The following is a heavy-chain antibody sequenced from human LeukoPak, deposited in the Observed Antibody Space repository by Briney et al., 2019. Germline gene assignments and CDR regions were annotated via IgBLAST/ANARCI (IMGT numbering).Heavy chain of an antibody. Sequence: PSETLSLTCTVSGGSINRSSRYYWGWIRQPPGKGLEWIGSIFYSGSTYYNPSLESRVTISVDTSNNQFSLKLTSVTAADTAVYYCARHVPSTIFFNWFDPWGQGTLVTVSS. J-gene: IGHJ5*02. CDR2: IFYSGST. CDR3: ARHVPSTIFFNWFDP. CDR1: GGSINRSSRYY. V-gene: IGHV4-39*01. D-gene: IGHD3-3*01.